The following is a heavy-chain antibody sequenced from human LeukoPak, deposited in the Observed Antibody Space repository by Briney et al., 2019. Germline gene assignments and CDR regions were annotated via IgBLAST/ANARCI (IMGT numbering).Heavy chain of an antibody. D-gene: IGHD4-17*01. J-gene: IGHJ3*02. V-gene: IGHV4-34*01. Sequence: SETLSLTCAVYGGSFSGYYWSWIRQPPGKGLEWIGEINHSGSTNYNPSLKSRVTISVDKSKNHFSLNLSSVSAADTAVYYCATTTVTPNGDAFDIWGQGTLVTVSS. CDR2: INHSGST. CDR1: GGSFSGYY. CDR3: ATTTVTPNGDAFDI.